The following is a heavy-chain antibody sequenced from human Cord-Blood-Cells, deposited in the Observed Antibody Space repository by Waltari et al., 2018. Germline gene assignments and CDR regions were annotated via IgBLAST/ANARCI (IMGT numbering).Heavy chain of an antibody. CDR1: GGSFSGYY. Sequence: QVQLQQWGAGLLKPSETLSLTCAVYGGSFSGYYWSWIRQPPGKGLEWIGEINHSGSTNYNPSLKSRVTISVDTSKNQFSLKLSSVTAADTAVYYCARLLYGSGSYYFDYWGQGTLVTVSS. CDR3: ARLLYGSGSYYFDY. J-gene: IGHJ4*02. V-gene: IGHV4-34*01. CDR2: INHSGST. D-gene: IGHD3-10*01.